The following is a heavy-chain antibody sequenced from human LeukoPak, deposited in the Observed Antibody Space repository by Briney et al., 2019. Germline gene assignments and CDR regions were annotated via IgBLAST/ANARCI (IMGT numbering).Heavy chain of an antibody. D-gene: IGHD5-24*01. CDR1: GFTFSSYG. Sequence: GGSLRLSCAASGFTFSSYGMHWVRQAPGKGLEWVAFIRYDGSNKYYADSVKGRFTISRDNSKNTVYLQMGGLRAEDMAVYYCVKDQEMSTDEHYFDYWGQGTLVTVSS. V-gene: IGHV3-30*02. CDR3: VKDQEMSTDEHYFDY. CDR2: IRYDGSNK. J-gene: IGHJ4*02.